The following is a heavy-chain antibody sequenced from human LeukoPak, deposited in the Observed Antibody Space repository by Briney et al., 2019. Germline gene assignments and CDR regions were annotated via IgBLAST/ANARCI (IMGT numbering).Heavy chain of an antibody. CDR3: ASFPLGYCSSTSCHDY. Sequence: PSETLSLTCAVYGGSFSGYYWSWIRQPPGKGLEWIGEINHSGSTNYNPSLKSRVTISVDTSKNQFSLKLSSVTAADTAVYYCASFPLGYCSSTSCHDYWGQGTLVTVSS. CDR1: GGSFSGYY. J-gene: IGHJ4*02. V-gene: IGHV4-34*01. D-gene: IGHD2-2*01. CDR2: INHSGST.